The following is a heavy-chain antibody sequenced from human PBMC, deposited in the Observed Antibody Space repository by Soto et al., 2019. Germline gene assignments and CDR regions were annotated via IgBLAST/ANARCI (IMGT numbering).Heavy chain of an antibody. D-gene: IGHD6-13*01. V-gene: IGHV1-46*03. CDR3: ARHKIAAAGPGNWFDP. CDR2: INPSGGST. J-gene: IGHJ5*02. CDR1: GYTFTSYY. Sequence: GASVKVSCKASGYTFTSYYMHWVRQAPGQGLEWMGIINPSGGSTSYAQKFQGRVTMTRDTSTSTVYMELSSLRSEDTAVYYCARHKIAAAGPGNWFDPWGQGTLVTVSS.